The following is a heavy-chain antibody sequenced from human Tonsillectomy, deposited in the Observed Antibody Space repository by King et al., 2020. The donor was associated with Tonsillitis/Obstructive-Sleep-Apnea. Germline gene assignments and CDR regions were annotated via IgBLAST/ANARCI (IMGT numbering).Heavy chain of an antibody. V-gene: IGHV3-30*04. CDR3: ARDYRGDRGAFDI. J-gene: IGHJ3*02. D-gene: IGHD3-10*01. CDR2: ISNDGTNK. Sequence: VQLVESGGGVDQPGRSLRLSCAASGFTFSSYVMHWVRQGPGKGLEWVAVISNDGTNKYHADSVKGRFTISRDNSKNTLYLQMNSLRAEDTAVYYCARDYRGDRGAFDIWGQGTMVTVSS. CDR1: GFTFSSYV.